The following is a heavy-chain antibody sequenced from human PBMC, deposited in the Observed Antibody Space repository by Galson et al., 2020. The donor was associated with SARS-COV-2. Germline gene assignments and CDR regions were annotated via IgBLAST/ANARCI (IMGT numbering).Heavy chain of an antibody. CDR1: GGSIGSSSYY. J-gene: IGHJ6*03. V-gene: IGHV4-39*01. CDR3: ARWYYDILTGYYQTSYYYYMDV. Sequence: SETLSLTCTVSGGSIGSSSYYWGWIRQPPGKGLEWIGSIYYSGSTYYNPSLKSRVTISVDTSKNQFSLKLSSVTAADTAVYYCARWYYDILTGYYQTSYYYYMDVWGKGTTVTVSS. CDR2: IYYSGST. D-gene: IGHD3-9*01.